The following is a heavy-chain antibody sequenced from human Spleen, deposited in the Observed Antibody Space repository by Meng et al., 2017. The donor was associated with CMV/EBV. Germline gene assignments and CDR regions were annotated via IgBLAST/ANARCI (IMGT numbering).Heavy chain of an antibody. V-gene: IGHV3-21*01. CDR2: ISSGSHYI. CDR3: ARQGSSGWSSDYYGMDV. D-gene: IGHD6-19*01. J-gene: IGHJ6*02. CDR1: GFNFNSYT. Sequence: GGSLRLSCEGFGFNFNSYTMDWVRQAPGRGLEWVSAISSGSHYIYYADSVKGRFTISRDNAKNSLYLQMNSLRAEDTAVYYCARQGSSGWSSDYYGMDVWGQGTTVTVSS.